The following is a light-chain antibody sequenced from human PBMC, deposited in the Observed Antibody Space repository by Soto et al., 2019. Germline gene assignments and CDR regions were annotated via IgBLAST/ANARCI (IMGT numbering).Light chain of an antibody. CDR1: ERISTY. J-gene: IGKJ2*03. Sequence: DIQVTQSPSSLPASVGDRVTITCRASERISTYLNWYQQKPGKAPKLLIYAASTLQSGVPSRFSGSGSGTNFTLTISSLQPDDFATYYCQYDSSFGQGTKVDIK. CDR2: AAS. CDR3: QYDSS. V-gene: IGKV1-39*01.